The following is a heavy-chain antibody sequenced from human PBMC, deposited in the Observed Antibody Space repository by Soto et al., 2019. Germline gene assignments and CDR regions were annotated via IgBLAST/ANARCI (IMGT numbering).Heavy chain of an antibody. V-gene: IGHV1-69*13. CDR2: IIPIFGTA. D-gene: IGHD3-22*01. Sequence: ASVKVSCKASGYTFNTYAISWVRQAPGQGLEWMGGIIPIFGTANYAQKFQGRVTITADESTSIAYMELSSLRSEDTAVYYCARDGYDSSGYYPDPYYYYGMDVWGQGTTVTVSS. J-gene: IGHJ6*02. CDR3: ARDGYDSSGYYPDPYYYYGMDV. CDR1: GYTFNTYA.